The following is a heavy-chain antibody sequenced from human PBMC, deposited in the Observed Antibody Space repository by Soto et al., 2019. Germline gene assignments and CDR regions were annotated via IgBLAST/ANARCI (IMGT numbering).Heavy chain of an antibody. V-gene: IGHV4-59*01. D-gene: IGHD3-10*01. CDR2: IFYTGNT. CDR3: ARNNVRGVSNSYNWMDP. CDR1: GGPISSYY. J-gene: IGHJ5*02. Sequence: SETLSLTCNVSGGPISSYYWSWIRQSPGKGLEWIGQIFYTGNTNYNPSLKSRVTMSVDIPKKQFSLKLRSVTTADTAIYFCARNNVRGVSNSYNWMDPWGEGTLMTF.